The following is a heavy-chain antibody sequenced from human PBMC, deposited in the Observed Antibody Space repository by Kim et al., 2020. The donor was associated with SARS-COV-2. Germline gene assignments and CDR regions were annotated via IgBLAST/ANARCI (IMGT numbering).Heavy chain of an antibody. V-gene: IGHV3-23*01. CDR1: EFPFNTYA. D-gene: IGHD2-21*02. CDR3: TGSRGGLRFHSFDY. Sequence: GGSLRLSCAAAEFPFNTYAMSWVRQAPGRGLEWVSTISDSGVTTFYVDSVKGRFTISRDNSKNTLFLHMSGLRVEDTAVYYCTGSRGGLRFHSFDYWGQGTQVTVSS. J-gene: IGHJ4*02. CDR2: ISDSGVTT.